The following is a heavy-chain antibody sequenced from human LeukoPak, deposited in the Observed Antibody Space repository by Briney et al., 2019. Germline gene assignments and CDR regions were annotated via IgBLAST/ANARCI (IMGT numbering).Heavy chain of an antibody. J-gene: IGHJ6*03. CDR3: ARGDFCSKSNCYLRPMDV. Sequence: SETLSLTCTVSGGSISSSSYSWSWIRQPAGKGLEWIGRIYTSGTTNYNPSLKSRVTMSVDTAKNQFSLKVRSVTAADTAVYYCARGDFCSKSNCYLRPMDVWGKGTTVTVSS. CDR2: IYTSGTT. CDR1: GGSISSSSYS. D-gene: IGHD3-3*01. V-gene: IGHV4-61*02.